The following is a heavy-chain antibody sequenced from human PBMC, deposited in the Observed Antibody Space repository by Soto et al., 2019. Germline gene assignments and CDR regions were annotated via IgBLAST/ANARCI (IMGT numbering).Heavy chain of an antibody. J-gene: IGHJ5*02. CDR1: GFTFSSYS. V-gene: IGHV3-21*01. CDR2: ISSSST. D-gene: IGHD6-19*01. Sequence: PGGSLRLSCAASGFTFSSYSMNWVRQAPGKGLEWVSSISSSSTYYADSVKGRFTISRDNSKNTLYLQMNSLRAEDTAVYYCAREPLRAVAGPRFDHWGQGTRVTVPS. CDR3: AREPLRAVAGPRFDH.